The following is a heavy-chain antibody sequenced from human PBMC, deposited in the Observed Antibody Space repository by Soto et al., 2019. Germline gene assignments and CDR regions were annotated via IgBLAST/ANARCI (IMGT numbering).Heavy chain of an antibody. CDR1: GYTFTSYD. D-gene: IGHD6-19*01. V-gene: IGHV1-8*01. Sequence: ASVKVSCKASGYTFTSYDINWVRQATGQGLEWMGWMNPNSGNTGYAQKFQGRVTMTRNTSISTAYMELSSLRSEDTAVYYCAIGASSGWYTHDAFDIWGQGTMVTVSS. J-gene: IGHJ3*02. CDR2: MNPNSGNT. CDR3: AIGASSGWYTHDAFDI.